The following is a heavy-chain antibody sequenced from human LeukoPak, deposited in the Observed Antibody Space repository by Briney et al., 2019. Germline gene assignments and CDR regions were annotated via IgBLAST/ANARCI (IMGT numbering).Heavy chain of an antibody. CDR1: GFTVSSNY. D-gene: IGHD3-10*01. CDR3: ARRFGEFPYAFDI. J-gene: IGHJ3*02. Sequence: GGSLRLSCAASGFTVSSNYMSWVRQAPGKGLEWVSVIYSGGSTYYADSVKGRFTISRDNSKNTLYLQMNSLRAEDTAVYYCARRFGEFPYAFDIWGQGTMVTVSS. V-gene: IGHV3-53*01. CDR2: IYSGGST.